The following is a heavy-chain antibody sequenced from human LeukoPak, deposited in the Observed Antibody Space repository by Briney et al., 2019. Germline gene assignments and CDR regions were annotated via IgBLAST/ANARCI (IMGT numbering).Heavy chain of an antibody. V-gene: IGHV3-23*01. CDR2: TTGRGDNT. Sequence: GGSLRLSCAASGFFFSDSAMAWVRQAPGKGLEWVSTTTGRGDNTHYADSVKGRFTISRDNAKNTLYLQMNSLTAEDTAVYYCVRDLGGRSGHWGQGTLVTVSS. CDR3: VRDLGGRSGH. J-gene: IGHJ4*02. CDR1: GFFFSDSA. D-gene: IGHD1-26*01.